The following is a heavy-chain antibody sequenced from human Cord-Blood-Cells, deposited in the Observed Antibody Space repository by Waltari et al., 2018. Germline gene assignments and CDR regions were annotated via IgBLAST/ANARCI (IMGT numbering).Heavy chain of an antibody. Sequence: QLQLQESGPGLVKPSETLSLTCTVSGGSISSSSYYWGWIRQPRGEGLEWIGSIYYSGSTYYNPSLKSRVTISVDTSKNQFSLKLSSVTAADTAVYYCASTGYSSWYFDYWGQGTLVTVSS. CDR1: GGSISSSSYY. V-gene: IGHV4-39*01. CDR3: ASTGYSSWYFDY. D-gene: IGHD6-13*01. J-gene: IGHJ4*02. CDR2: IYYSGST.